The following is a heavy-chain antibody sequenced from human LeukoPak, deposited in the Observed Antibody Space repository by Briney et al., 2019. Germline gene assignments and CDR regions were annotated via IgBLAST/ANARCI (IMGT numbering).Heavy chain of an antibody. J-gene: IGHJ4*02. V-gene: IGHV4-61*01. CDR1: GGSVSSGSSY. CDR2: MYYLGST. Sequence: SETLSLTCTVSGGSVSSGSSYWSWIRQPPGKGLEWIGSMYYLGSTNYNPSLKSRVTISIDRSQNQFSLRLTSVTAADTAVYYCARDGDGSGWYVFDYWGQGTLVTVSS. CDR3: ARDGDGSGWYVFDY. D-gene: IGHD6-19*01.